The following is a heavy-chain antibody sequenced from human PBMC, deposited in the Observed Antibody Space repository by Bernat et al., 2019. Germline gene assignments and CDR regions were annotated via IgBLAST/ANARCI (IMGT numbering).Heavy chain of an antibody. CDR3: AKSFRAFDSSTNCLAFNH. Sequence: EVQLVESGGGLVQPGGSLRLSCTASGFTFSDYAMSWVRLAPGKGLDWVSSITRGGITHYEDSVKGRFTISRDNSKNTLYLQMNSLRAEDTAVFYCAKSFRAFDSSTNCLAFNHWGQGTLVTVSS. CDR2: ITRGGIT. D-gene: IGHD2-21*01. CDR1: GFTFSDYA. V-gene: IGHV3-23*04. J-gene: IGHJ4*02.